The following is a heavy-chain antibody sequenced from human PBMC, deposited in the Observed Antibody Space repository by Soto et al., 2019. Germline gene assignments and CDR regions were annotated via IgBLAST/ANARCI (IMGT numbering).Heavy chain of an antibody. J-gene: IGHJ4*02. D-gene: IGHD5-18*01. CDR3: ARDHPHSYGVYYFDY. CDR1: GGSFSGYY. V-gene: IGHV4-59*01. CDR2: IYSSGST. Sequence: SDTLSLTCAVYGGSFSGYYWSWIRQPPEKGLEWIGYIYSSGSTHYNPSLQNRVTISIDTSKNQVSLKVNSVTAADTAVYYCARDHPHSYGVYYFDYWGQGTPVTASS.